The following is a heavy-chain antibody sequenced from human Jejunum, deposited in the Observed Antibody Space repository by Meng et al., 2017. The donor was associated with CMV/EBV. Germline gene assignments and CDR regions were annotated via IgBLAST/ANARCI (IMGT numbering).Heavy chain of an antibody. CDR1: FTFGSYC. J-gene: IGHJ4*02. CDR3: VKNHGGLNRGGAGPED. V-gene: IGHV3-30*02. D-gene: IGHD3-16*01. Sequence: FTFGSYCIHWVHQAPGTGLEWVAFVRYEGNNGYYAECMKSRFTISRDNSGNTLYLEMSSRTTEDTAVYHCVKNHGGLNRGGAGPEDWGQGTLVTVSS. CDR2: VRYEGNNG.